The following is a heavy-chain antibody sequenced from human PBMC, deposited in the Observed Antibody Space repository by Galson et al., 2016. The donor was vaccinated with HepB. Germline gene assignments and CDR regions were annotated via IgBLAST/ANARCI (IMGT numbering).Heavy chain of an antibody. CDR1: GYTFPGYN. V-gene: IGHV1-2*06. J-gene: IGHJ5*02. D-gene: IGHD2-15*01. CDR3: AREVVAAPKWFDP. Sequence: SVKVSCKASGYTFPGYNIHWVRQAPGQGLEWMGLMNPNTGGTDYAQKFQDRVTMTRDTSVNTAFLEVKRLTPNDTAVYYCAREVVAAPKWFDPWGQGTLVTVSS. CDR2: MNPNTGGT.